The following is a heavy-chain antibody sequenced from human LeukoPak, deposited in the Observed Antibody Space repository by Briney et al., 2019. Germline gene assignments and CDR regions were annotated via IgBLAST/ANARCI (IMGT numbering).Heavy chain of an antibody. Sequence: TGGSLRLSCAASGFTFSGSAMHWVRQASGKGLEWAGRIRSKANSYATAYAASVKGRFTISRDDSKNTAYLQMNSLKTEDTAVYYCTRQRQDYYYYYMDVWGKGTTVTVSS. V-gene: IGHV3-73*01. CDR3: TRQRQDYYYYYMDV. CDR2: IRSKANSYAT. CDR1: GFTFSGSA. J-gene: IGHJ6*03.